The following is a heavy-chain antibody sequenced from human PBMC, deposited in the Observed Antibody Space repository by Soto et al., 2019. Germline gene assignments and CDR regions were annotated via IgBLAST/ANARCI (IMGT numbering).Heavy chain of an antibody. V-gene: IGHV1-18*01. J-gene: IGHJ4*02. CDR3: ARVGGAVVTVDY. CDR2: INPDNGNT. CDR1: GYTFINYG. D-gene: IGHD1-26*01. Sequence: QVQLVQSGPEVNKPGASVKVSCKTSGYTFINYGISWVRQAPGQGLEWMGWINPDNGNTNFAHRLQGRGTMTADRSTRTAYMELRSLRFDDTAKYYCARVGGAVVTVDYRGQGTLVTVSS.